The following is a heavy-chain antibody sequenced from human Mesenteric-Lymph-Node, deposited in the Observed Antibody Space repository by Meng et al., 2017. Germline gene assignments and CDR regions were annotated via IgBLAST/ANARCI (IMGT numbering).Heavy chain of an antibody. CDR2: IYYSGST. D-gene: IGHD5-18*01. Sequence: QAQLQESGPGLVKPSDTLSLTCAVSGYSISSSNWWGWIRQPPGKGLEWIGYIYYSGSTSYNPSLKSRVTISVDTSNNQFSLKLSSVAAADTAVYYCARVGWRQWSFDLWGRGTLVTVSS. J-gene: IGHJ2*01. CDR1: GYSISSSNW. V-gene: IGHV4-28*03. CDR3: ARVGWRQWSFDL.